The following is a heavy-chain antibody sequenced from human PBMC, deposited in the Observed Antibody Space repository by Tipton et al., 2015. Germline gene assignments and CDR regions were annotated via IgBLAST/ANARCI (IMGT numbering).Heavy chain of an antibody. CDR2: ISYSGST. Sequence: TLSLTCSVSGDSISSSNWWSWVRQPPGKGLEWIGYISYSGSTNYSPSLKSRVTISVDTSKNQFSLKLSSVTAADTAVYYCARGQRGYPFWGQGTLVTVSS. V-gene: IGHV4-4*02. CDR3: ARGQRGYPF. D-gene: IGHD3-22*01. CDR1: GDSISSSNW. J-gene: IGHJ4*02.